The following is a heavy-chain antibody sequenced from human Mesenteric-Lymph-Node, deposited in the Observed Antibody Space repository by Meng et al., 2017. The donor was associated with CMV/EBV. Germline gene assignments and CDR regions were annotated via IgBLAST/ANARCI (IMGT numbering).Heavy chain of an antibody. CDR2: IYYSGST. CDR3: ARVGAAHFDY. Sequence: SETLSLTCAVYGGSFSGYYWTWIRQPPGKGLEWIGYIYYSGSTNYNPSLKSRVTISVDTSKNQFSLKLSSVTAADTAVYYCARVGAAHFDYWGQGTLVTVSS. V-gene: IGHV4-59*01. D-gene: IGHD1-26*01. J-gene: IGHJ4*02. CDR1: GGSFSGYY.